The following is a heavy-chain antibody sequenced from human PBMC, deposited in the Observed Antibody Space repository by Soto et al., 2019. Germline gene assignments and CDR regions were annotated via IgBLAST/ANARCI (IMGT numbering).Heavy chain of an antibody. CDR1: GFTFRSYR. CDR3: ARVGQQLNYYYYYMDV. CDR2: ISSSSSTI. Sequence: GGFPKLSCAAPGFTFRSYRMNWVRQAPGKGLEWVSYISSSSSTIYYADSVKGRFTISRDNAKNSLYLQMNSLRAEDTAVYYCARVGQQLNYYYYYMDVWGKGT. D-gene: IGHD6-13*01. V-gene: IGHV3-48*01. J-gene: IGHJ6*03.